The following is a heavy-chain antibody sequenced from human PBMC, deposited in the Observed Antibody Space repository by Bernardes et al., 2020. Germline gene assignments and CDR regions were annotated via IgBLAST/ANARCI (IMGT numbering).Heavy chain of an antibody. CDR2: INHSGST. D-gene: IGHD2-15*01. V-gene: IGHV4-34*01. CDR3: ARVGYCSGGSCYRGRYYYYYYGMDV. Sequence: SETLSLTCAVYGGSFSGYYWSWIRQPPGKGLEWIGEINHSGSTNYNPSLKSRVTISVDTSKNQFSLKLSSVTAADTAVYYCARVGYCSGGSCYRGRYYYYYYGMDVWGKGTTVTVSS. CDR1: GGSFSGYY. J-gene: IGHJ6*04.